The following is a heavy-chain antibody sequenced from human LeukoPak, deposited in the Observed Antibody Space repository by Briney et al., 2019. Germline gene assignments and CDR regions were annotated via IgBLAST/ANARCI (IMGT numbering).Heavy chain of an antibody. CDR2: IYHSGST. Sequence: PSETLSLTCTVSGYSISSGYYWGWIRQPPGKGLEWIGSIYHSGSTYYNPSLKSRVTISVDTSKNQFSLKLSSVTAADTAVYYCARGLPLYYYGSGSINWFDPWGQGTLVTVSS. D-gene: IGHD3-10*01. J-gene: IGHJ5*02. CDR1: GYSISSGYY. V-gene: IGHV4-38-2*02. CDR3: ARGLPLYYYGSGSINWFDP.